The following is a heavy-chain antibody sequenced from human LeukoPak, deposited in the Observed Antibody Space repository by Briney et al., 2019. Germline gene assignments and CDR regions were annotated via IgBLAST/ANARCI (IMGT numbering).Heavy chain of an antibody. Sequence: PSETLSLTCTVSGGSISSGGYYWSWIRQPPGKGLEWIGYIYHSGSTYYNPSLKSRVTISVDRSKNQFSLKLSSVTAADTAVYYCARYDSRLNWFDPWGQGTLVTVSS. V-gene: IGHV4-30-2*01. CDR2: IYHSGST. D-gene: IGHD3-22*01. J-gene: IGHJ5*02. CDR1: GGSISSGGYY. CDR3: ARYDSRLNWFDP.